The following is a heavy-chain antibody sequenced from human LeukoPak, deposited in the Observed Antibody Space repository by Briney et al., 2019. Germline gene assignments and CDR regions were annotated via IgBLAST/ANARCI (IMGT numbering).Heavy chain of an antibody. V-gene: IGHV1-2*02. CDR2: INPNSGGT. J-gene: IGHJ6*03. CDR1: GYTFTGYY. D-gene: IGHD3-10*01. CDR3: ARARWFGESPYMDV. Sequence: ASVKVSCKASGYTFTGYYMHWVRQAPGQGPEWMGWINPNSGGTNYAQKFQGRVTMTRDTSISTAYMELSRLRSDDTAVYYCARARWFGESPYMDVWGKGTTVTVSS.